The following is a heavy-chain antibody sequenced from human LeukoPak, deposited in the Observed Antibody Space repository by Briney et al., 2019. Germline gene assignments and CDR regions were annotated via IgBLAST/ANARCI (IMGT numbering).Heavy chain of an antibody. CDR3: ARASTTFDD. D-gene: IGHD1-14*01. V-gene: IGHV4-59*01. CDR2: VSDGGRT. CDR1: GGSISSYY. Sequence: SETLSLTCSVSGGSISSYYWSWIRQPPGKGLEWIGHVSDGGRTNYSPSLRSRVSISVDTSKNQFSLKLNSVTAADTAVYFCARASTTFDDWGQGTLVTVSS. J-gene: IGHJ4*02.